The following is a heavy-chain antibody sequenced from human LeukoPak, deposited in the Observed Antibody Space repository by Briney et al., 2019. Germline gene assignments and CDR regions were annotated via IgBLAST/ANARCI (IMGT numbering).Heavy chain of an antibody. CDR3: ARHGSYPTPFDY. CDR1: GGSISSGGYY. V-gene: IGHV4-30-2*03. Sequence: SETLSLTCTVSGGSISSGGYYWSWIRQPPGKGLEWIGNIYHSGSTYYNPSLKSRVTISVDTSKNQFSLKLSSVTAADTAVYYCARHGSYPTPFDYWGQGTLVTVPS. D-gene: IGHD3-10*01. CDR2: IYHSGST. J-gene: IGHJ4*02.